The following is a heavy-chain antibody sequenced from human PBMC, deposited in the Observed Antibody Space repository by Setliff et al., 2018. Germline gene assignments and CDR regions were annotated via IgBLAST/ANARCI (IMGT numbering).Heavy chain of an antibody. V-gene: IGHV5-51*01. CDR2: VYPGDSDT. Sequence: GESLKISCQASGYSFSTFWIAWVRQKPGKGLEWMGIVYPGDSDTQYSPSFQGQVTFSSDKSINTAYLHLSSLKASDTAMYYCAREHVSGHSEYWGQGTLVTVSS. CDR1: GYSFSTFW. D-gene: IGHD1-26*01. CDR3: AREHVSGHSEY. J-gene: IGHJ4*02.